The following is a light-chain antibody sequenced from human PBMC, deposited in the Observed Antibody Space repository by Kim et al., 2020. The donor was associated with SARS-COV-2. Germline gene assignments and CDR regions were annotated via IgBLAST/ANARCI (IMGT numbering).Light chain of an antibody. V-gene: IGKV3-20*01. CDR3: QQYGDSPRT. J-gene: IGKJ1*01. Sequence: SQGERATISCRASQSVRSSDLAWYQQKPGQAPRRRIYNASNRATGTPDRFSGSGSGTDFTITISRVQPEDFAVYNCQQYGDSPRTFGQGTKVYIK. CDR1: QSVRSSD. CDR2: NAS.